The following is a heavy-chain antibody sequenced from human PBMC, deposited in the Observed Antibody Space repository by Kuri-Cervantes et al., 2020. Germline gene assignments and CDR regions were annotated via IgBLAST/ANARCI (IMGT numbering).Heavy chain of an antibody. CDR2: IYYSGST. D-gene: IGHD2-2*01. CDR1: GGSISSGGYS. V-gene: IGHV4-61*08. J-gene: IGHJ4*02. Sequence: SETLSLTCAVSGGSISSGGYSWSWIRQPPGKGLEWIGYIYYSGSTNYNPSLKSRVTISVDTSKNQFSLKLSSVTAADAAVYYCARDRLPALWGQGTLVTVSS. CDR3: ARDRLPAL.